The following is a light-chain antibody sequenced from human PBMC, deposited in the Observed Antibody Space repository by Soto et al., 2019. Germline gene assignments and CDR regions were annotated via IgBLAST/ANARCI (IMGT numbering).Light chain of an antibody. V-gene: IGKV3-20*01. CDR1: QSVSYY. Sequence: ELVLTQSPGTLSLSPGERATLSCRASQSVSYYLAWYQQKPGQAPRLFIYATSGRATGIPDRFSGSGSGTDFTLTISRLEPEDFAVYHCQQYGSLSWTFGQGTKVDIK. CDR2: ATS. CDR3: QQYGSLSWT. J-gene: IGKJ1*01.